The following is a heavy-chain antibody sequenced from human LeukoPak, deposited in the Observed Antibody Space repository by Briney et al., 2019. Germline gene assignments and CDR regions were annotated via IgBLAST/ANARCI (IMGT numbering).Heavy chain of an antibody. J-gene: IGHJ3*02. CDR2: IYSGGST. Sequence: PGGSLRLSCAASGFTVSSNYMSWVRQAPGKGLEWVSVIYSGGSTYYADSVKGRFTISRDNSKNTLYLQMNSLRAEDTAVYYWARAPSLRGYDLGAFDIWGQGTMVTVSS. CDR3: ARAPSLRGYDLGAFDI. V-gene: IGHV3-53*01. CDR1: GFTVSSNY. D-gene: IGHD3/OR15-3a*01.